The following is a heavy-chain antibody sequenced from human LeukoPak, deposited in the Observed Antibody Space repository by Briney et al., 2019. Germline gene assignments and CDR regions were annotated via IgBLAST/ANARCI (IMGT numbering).Heavy chain of an antibody. V-gene: IGHV4-61*01. Sequence: PSETLSLTCTVSGGSVSSGSYYWSWIRQPPGKGLEWIGYIYYSGSTNYNPSLKSRVTISVDTSKNQFSLKLSSVTAADTAVYYCARGSIAAAEGSHWFDPWGQGTLVTVSS. CDR1: GGSVSSGSYY. CDR2: IYYSGST. J-gene: IGHJ5*02. CDR3: ARGSIAAAEGSHWFDP. D-gene: IGHD6-13*01.